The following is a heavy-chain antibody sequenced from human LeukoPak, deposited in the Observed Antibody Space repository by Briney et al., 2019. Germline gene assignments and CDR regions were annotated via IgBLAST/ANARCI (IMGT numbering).Heavy chain of an antibody. CDR3: ARSDSSSWGYYYYYYMDV. V-gene: IGHV4-4*07. J-gene: IGHJ6*03. D-gene: IGHD6-13*01. CDR2: IFATGDT. Sequence: SGTPSLTCAVSGDSMRKWCWSWIRQPAGKGLEWIGRIFATGDTNYNPSLKSRVTISVDTSKNQFSLKLSSVTAADTAVYYCARSDSSSWGYYYYYYMDVWGKGTTVTVSS. CDR1: GDSMRKWC.